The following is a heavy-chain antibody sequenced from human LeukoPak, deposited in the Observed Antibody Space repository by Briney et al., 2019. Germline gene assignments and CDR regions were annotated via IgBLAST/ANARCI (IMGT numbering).Heavy chain of an antibody. V-gene: IGHV1-46*04. J-gene: IGHJ4*02. Sequence: APVKVSCKASGYTFTSYAMHWVRQAPGQGLEWMGIINPSAGSTSYAPKLQGRVTLTRDTSTSTVYMELSSLGYEDTAIYYCARAPDNYGIDDYWGQGTLLTVSS. CDR1: GYTFTSYA. D-gene: IGHD5-18*01. CDR2: INPSAGST. CDR3: ARAPDNYGIDDY.